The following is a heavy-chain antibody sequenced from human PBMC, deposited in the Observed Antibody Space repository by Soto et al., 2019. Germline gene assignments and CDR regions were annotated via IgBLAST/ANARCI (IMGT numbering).Heavy chain of an antibody. D-gene: IGHD2-15*01. V-gene: IGHV3-21*01. CDR1: GFTFSSYS. CDR3: AGGSDCSGGSRYSSYYYYYMDV. CDR2: ISSSSSYI. Sequence: EVQLVESGGGLVKPGGSLRLSCAASGFTFSSYSMNWVRQAPGKGLEWVSSISSSSSYIYYADSVKGRFTISRDNAKNSLYLQMNSLRAEDTAVYYCAGGSDCSGGSRYSSYYYYYMDVWGKGTTVTVSS. J-gene: IGHJ6*03.